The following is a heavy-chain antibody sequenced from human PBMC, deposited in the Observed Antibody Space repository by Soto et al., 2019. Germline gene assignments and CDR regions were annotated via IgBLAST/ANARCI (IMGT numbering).Heavy chain of an antibody. CDR3: GRDGQGLAPYALDV. J-gene: IGHJ6*02. CDR2: IWYDGSNK. D-gene: IGHD6-19*01. Sequence: QVQLVESGGGVAQPGRSLRLSCTVSGFTFSGHAMHWVRQAPGKGLEWVTQIWYDGSNKYYAESVKGRFTISRDNSKNTLYLQMNSLRVEDTAVYYCGRDGQGLAPYALDVWGQGTSVTV. V-gene: IGHV3-33*01. CDR1: GFTFSGHA.